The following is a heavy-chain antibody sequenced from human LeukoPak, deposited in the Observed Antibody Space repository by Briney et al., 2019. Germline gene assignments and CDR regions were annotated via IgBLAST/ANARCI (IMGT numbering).Heavy chain of an antibody. V-gene: IGHV4-31*03. CDR1: GGSISSGGYS. CDR2: IYYSGST. J-gene: IGHJ3*02. Sequence: PSETLSLTCTVSGGSISSGGYSWSWIRQHPGKGLEWIGYIYYSGSTYYNPSLKSRVTISVDTSKNQFSLKLSSVTAADTAVYYCARDAREGAFDIWGQGTMVTVSS. CDR3: ARDAREGAFDI.